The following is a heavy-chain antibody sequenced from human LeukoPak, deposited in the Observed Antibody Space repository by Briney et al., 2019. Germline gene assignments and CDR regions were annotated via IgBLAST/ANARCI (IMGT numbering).Heavy chain of an antibody. CDR3: AKDGGELGDRYCSGGSCYSYYYYYMDV. Sequence: PGGSLRLSCAASGFTFDDYAMHWVRQAPGKGLEWVSLISWDGGSTYYADSVKGRFTISRDNSKNSLYLQMNSLRAEDTALYYCAKDGGELGDRYCSGGSCYSYYYYYMDVWGKGTTVTVSS. CDR2: ISWDGGST. D-gene: IGHD2-15*01. CDR1: GFTFDDYA. J-gene: IGHJ6*03. V-gene: IGHV3-43D*03.